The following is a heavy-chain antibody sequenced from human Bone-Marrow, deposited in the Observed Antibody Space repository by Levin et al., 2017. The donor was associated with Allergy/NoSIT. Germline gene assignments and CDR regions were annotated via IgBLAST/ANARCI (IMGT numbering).Heavy chain of an antibody. D-gene: IGHD3-3*01. CDR2: IYSSEKT. J-gene: IGHJ4*02. CDR3: ARERFTRANDF. CDR1: GGSISGYY. Sequence: ASETLSLTCTVSGGSISGYYWSWIRQPAGKGLEWIGRIYSSEKTMYNPSLESRVTMSVDTSRNNFSLKLSSVTAADTAVYYCARERFTRANDFWGQGTLVTVSS. V-gene: IGHV4-4*07.